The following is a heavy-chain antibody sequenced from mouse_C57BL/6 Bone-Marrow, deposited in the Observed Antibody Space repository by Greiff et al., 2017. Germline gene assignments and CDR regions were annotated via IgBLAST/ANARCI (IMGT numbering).Heavy chain of an antibody. J-gene: IGHJ3*01. CDR1: GFNIKDDY. V-gene: IGHV14-4*01. Sequence: EVQLQQSGAELVRPGASVKLSCTASGFNIKDDYMHWVKQRPEQGLEWIGWIDPENGDTEYASKFQGKATITADTSSNTAYLQLSSLTSEDTAVYYCTYGYYCFAYGGQGTLVTVSA. CDR2: IDPENGDT. CDR3: TYGYYCFAY. D-gene: IGHD2-2*01.